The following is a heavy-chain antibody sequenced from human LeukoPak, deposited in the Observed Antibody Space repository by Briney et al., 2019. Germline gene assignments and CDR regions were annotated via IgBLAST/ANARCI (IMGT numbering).Heavy chain of an antibody. V-gene: IGHV3-48*03. CDR2: ISSSGSTI. D-gene: IGHD3-3*01. CDR1: EFTFSSYE. CDR3: ASLGITIFGVELNWFDP. J-gene: IGHJ5*02. Sequence: PGGSLRLSCAASEFTFSSYEMNWVRQAPGKGLEWVSYISSSGSTIYYADPVKGRFTISRDNAKNSLYLQMNSLRAEDTAVYYCASLGITIFGVELNWFDPWGQGTLVTVSS.